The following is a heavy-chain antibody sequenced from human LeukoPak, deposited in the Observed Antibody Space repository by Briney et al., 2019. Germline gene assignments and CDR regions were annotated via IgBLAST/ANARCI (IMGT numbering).Heavy chain of an antibody. CDR3: ARAGSSSGAFDI. V-gene: IGHV4-39*07. D-gene: IGHD6-6*01. J-gene: IGHJ3*02. CDR1: GGPTSSSYY. CDR2: IYYRGGT. Sequence: PSETLSLTCSVSGGPTSSSYYWAWIRQPPGKGLEWIGSIYYRGGTDYNPSLKSRVTISVDTSKNQFSLKLTSVTAADTAVYYCARAGSSSGAFDIWGQGTMVTVSS.